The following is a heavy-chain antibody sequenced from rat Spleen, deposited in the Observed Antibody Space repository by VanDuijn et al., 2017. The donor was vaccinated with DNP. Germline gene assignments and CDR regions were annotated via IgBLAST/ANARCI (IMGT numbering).Heavy chain of an antibody. CDR2: MSSGGST. CDR3: ARSPETSYIYFPWAY. V-gene: IGHV2S12*01. CDR1: GFSLTNYA. J-gene: IGHJ3*01. Sequence: QVQLKESGPGMVQPSQTLSLTCTVSGFSLTNYAVSWVRQPPGKGLEWIASMSSGGSTYYNSGLKSRLRISRDTSKSQVFLKMNSLQTEDTATYYCARSPETSYIYFPWAYWGQGTLVTVSS. D-gene: IGHD1-2*01.